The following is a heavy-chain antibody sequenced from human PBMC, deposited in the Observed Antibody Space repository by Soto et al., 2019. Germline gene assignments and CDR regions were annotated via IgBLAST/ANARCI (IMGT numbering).Heavy chain of an antibody. CDR1: GFTVSSTY. Sequence: EVQLVETGGGWIQPGGSLKLSCAASGFTVSSTYMSWVRQAPGKGLEWVSVLYGGGTTYYAGSVKGRFTISRDNSENTLYLQLDSLRAEDTAVYYCARHPPTSSWPTALDCWGQGALVTVSS. V-gene: IGHV3-53*02. J-gene: IGHJ4*02. CDR2: LYGGGTT. CDR3: ARHPPTSSWPTALDC. D-gene: IGHD6-13*01.